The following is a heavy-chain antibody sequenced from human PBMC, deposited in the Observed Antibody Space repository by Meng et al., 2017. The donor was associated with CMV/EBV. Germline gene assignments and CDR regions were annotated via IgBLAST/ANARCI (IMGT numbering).Heavy chain of an antibody. V-gene: IGHV4-4*07. J-gene: IGHJ4*02. CDR2: IYTSGST. Sequence: QVRLPGSGPGRGKPSETLSLTCTVSGGSISSYYWSWIRQPAGKGLEWIGRIYTSGSTNYNPSLKSRVTMSVDTSKNQFSLKLSSVTAADTAVYYCARAAVDLSKDYFDYWGQGTLVTVSS. CDR1: GGSISSYY. CDR3: ARAAVDLSKDYFDY. D-gene: IGHD2-15*01.